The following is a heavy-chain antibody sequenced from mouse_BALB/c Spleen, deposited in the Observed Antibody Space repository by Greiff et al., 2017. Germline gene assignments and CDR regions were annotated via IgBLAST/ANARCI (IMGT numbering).Heavy chain of an antibody. V-gene: IGHV5-6-5*01. Sequence: VQLKESGGGLVKPGGSLKLSCAASGFTFSSYAMSWVRQTPEKRLEWVASISSGGSTYYPDSVKGRFTISRDNARNILYLQMSSLRSEDTAMYYCARGRGGNYEFAYWGQGTLVTVSA. D-gene: IGHD2-1*01. CDR1: GFTFSSYA. CDR2: ISSGGST. J-gene: IGHJ3*01. CDR3: ARGRGGNYEFAY.